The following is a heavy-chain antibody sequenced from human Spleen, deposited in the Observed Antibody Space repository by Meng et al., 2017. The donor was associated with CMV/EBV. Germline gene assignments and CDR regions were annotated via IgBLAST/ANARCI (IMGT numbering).Heavy chain of an antibody. D-gene: IGHD1-14*01. CDR1: GFTFSTYW. J-gene: IGHJ3*02. Sequence: GESLKISCAASGFTFSTYWMSWVRQAPGKGLEWVANIKQDGSEKYYVDSVKGRFTISRDNAKNSLYLQMNSLRAEDTAVYYCARDGPNLLPPSGAFDIWGQGTMVTVSS. CDR2: IKQDGSEK. V-gene: IGHV3-7*01. CDR3: ARDGPNLLPPSGAFDI.